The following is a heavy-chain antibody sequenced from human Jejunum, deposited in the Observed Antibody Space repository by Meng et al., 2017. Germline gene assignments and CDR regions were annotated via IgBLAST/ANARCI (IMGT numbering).Heavy chain of an antibody. Sequence: QITLKESGPTLVKPTQTLTLTCSLSGVSLSSTGVSVGWIRQPPGKALEWLALIYWDDDKRYNPSLMSRLTITKDTSMNHVVLTMTNIDPVDTGTYYCTHRREDPRSAFHYLDYWGRGTLVTVSS. J-gene: IGHJ4*02. CDR2: IYWDDDK. CDR3: THRREDPRSAFHYLDY. D-gene: IGHD2-15*01. V-gene: IGHV2-5*02. CDR1: GVSLSSTGVS.